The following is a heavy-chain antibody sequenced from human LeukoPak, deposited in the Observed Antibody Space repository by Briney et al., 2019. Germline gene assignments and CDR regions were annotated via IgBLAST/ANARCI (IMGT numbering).Heavy chain of an antibody. J-gene: IGHJ6*03. Sequence: GGSLRLSCAASGLSFSTYSMNWVRQAPGKGLEWVSSISSSSIYRYYADSVKGRFTISRDNSENTLYLQMNSLRAEDTAVYYCAKAGGDLWFGELSVYYYYYMDVWGKGTTVTISS. D-gene: IGHD3-10*01. CDR1: GLSFSTYS. V-gene: IGHV3-21*01. CDR3: AKAGGDLWFGELSVYYYYYMDV. CDR2: ISSSSIYR.